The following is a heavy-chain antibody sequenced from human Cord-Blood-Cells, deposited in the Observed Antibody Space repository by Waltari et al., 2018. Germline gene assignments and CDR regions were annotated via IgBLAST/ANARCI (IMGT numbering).Heavy chain of an antibody. CDR2: SNHSGST. CDR1: GGSFSGYY. J-gene: IGHJ3*02. V-gene: IGHV4-34*01. D-gene: IGHD6-13*01. Sequence: QVQLQQWGAGLLKPSETLSLTCAVYGGSFSGYYWSWLRQPPGKGLEWIGESNHSGSTNDNPSLKSRVTISVDTSKNQFSLKLSSVTAAYTAVYYWASPYSSHDAFDIWGQGTMVTVSS. CDR3: ASPYSSHDAFDI.